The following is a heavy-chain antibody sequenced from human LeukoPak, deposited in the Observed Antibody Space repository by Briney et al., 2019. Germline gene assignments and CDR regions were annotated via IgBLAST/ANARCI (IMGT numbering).Heavy chain of an antibody. V-gene: IGHV3-21*01. Sequence: GGSLRLSRAASGFTFSHYSMNWVRQAPGKGLEWVSSISSSSSYIYYADSVKGRFTISRDIAKSSLYLQMNSLRAEDTAVYYCARKTSGSYGYFDYWGQGTLVTVSS. CDR1: GFTFSHYS. D-gene: IGHD1-26*01. CDR3: ARKTSGSYGYFDY. CDR2: ISSSSSYI. J-gene: IGHJ4*02.